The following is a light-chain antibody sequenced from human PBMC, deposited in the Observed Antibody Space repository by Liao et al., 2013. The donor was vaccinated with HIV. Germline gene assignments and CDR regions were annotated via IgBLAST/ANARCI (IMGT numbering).Light chain of an antibody. CDR3: QTWDVNAAYV. V-gene: IGLV3-1*01. Sequence: SYDLTQPPSVSVSPGQTASITCSGNRLGDRYASWYQLRPGQSPILVIYQDSQRPSGIPERFSGSNSGITATLTISGTQAMDEADYYCQTWDVNAAYVFATGTKVTVL. CDR1: RLGDRY. CDR2: QDS. J-gene: IGLJ1*01.